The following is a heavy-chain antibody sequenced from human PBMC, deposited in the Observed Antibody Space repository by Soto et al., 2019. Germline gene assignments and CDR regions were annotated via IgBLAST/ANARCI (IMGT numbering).Heavy chain of an antibody. CDR2: INAGNGNT. D-gene: IGHD1-20*01. Sequence: GASVKVSCKASGYTSTSYAMHWVRQAPGQRLEWMGWINAGNGNTKYSQKFQGRFTITRDTSASTAYMELSSLSSEDTAVYYCARVLRPITGTAPYDYWGQGTLVTVSS. J-gene: IGHJ4*02. CDR1: GYTSTSYA. V-gene: IGHV1-3*01. CDR3: ARVLRPITGTAPYDY.